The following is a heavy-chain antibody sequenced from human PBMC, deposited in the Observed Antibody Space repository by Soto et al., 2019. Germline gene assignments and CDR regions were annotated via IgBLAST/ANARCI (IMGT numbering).Heavy chain of an antibody. D-gene: IGHD3-9*01. V-gene: IGHV4-30-4*01. J-gene: IGHJ5*02. CDR1: GGSISSGDYY. CDR2: IYYGGST. CDR3: ARGGSCLSGHWFPNRFDP. Sequence: PSETLSLTCSVSGGSISSGDYYWSWIRQPPGKGLEWIGYIYYGGSTVYNPSPKGRSTVSLDTSKNQFSLNLTSVTAADTAVYFCARGGSCLSGHWFPNRFDPWGQGTLVPV.